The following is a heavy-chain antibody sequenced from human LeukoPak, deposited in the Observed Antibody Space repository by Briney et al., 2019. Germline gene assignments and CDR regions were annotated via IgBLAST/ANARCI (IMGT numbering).Heavy chain of an antibody. V-gene: IGHV3-53*01. J-gene: IGHJ4*02. CDR1: GFTVSTTY. CDR2: IYVDGRT. Sequence: PGGSLRLSCAASGFTVSTTYMSGVRQAPGKGLEWVSLIYVDGRTYYADSVKGRFTISRDNSKNTLYLQVNSLRAEDTAVYYCARRGDGGRSFDYWGQGTLVTVSS. D-gene: IGHD2-15*01. CDR3: ARRGDGGRSFDY.